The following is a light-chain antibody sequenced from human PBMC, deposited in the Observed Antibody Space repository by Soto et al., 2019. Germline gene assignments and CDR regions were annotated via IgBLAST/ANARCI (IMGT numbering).Light chain of an antibody. CDR1: RGISSW. V-gene: IGKV1-12*01. CDR2: SVS. J-gene: IGKJ2*01. Sequence: DIQMTQSPSSVSASVGDRVTITCRASRGISSWLAWYQQKPGKAPNLLIYSVSKLQSGVPSRFSGSGSGTDFTLTISSLQPEDFATYFCQQAQSFPYTFGQGTKVDIK. CDR3: QQAQSFPYT.